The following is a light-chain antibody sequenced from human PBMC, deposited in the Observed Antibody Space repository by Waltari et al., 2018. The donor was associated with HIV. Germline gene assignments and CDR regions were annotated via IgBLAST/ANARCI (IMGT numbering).Light chain of an antibody. CDR3: QTFDITLGGFYV. J-gene: IGLJ1*01. Sequence: QSVLTQPPSVSGAPGQRVTISCSGSTSNVGTIYLLHWYQQLPGMAPKLLISGDSNRPSGVPDRFSASKSGTSGSLTITGLQPEDEADYYGQTFDITLGGFYVFGTGTKVTVL. CDR2: GDS. V-gene: IGLV1-40*01. CDR1: TSNVGTIYL.